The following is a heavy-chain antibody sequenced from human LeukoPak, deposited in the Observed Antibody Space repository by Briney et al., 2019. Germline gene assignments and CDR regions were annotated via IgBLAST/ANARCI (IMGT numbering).Heavy chain of an antibody. CDR2: ISYDGSNK. J-gene: IGHJ4*02. Sequence: PGRSLRLSCAASGFTFSSYGMHWDRQAPGKGLEWVAVISYDGSNKYYADSVKGRFTISRDNSKNTLYLQMNSLRAEDTAVYYCAKDGSYSGSYYGWHDYWGQGTLVTVSS. CDR1: GFTFSSYG. V-gene: IGHV3-30*18. D-gene: IGHD1-26*01. CDR3: AKDGSYSGSYYGWHDY.